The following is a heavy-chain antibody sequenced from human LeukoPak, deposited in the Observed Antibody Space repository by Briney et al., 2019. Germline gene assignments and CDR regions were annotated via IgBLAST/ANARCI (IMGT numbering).Heavy chain of an antibody. D-gene: IGHD3-10*01. J-gene: IGHJ5*02. V-gene: IGHV4-61*02. CDR3: ALGNYYGSGSFNWLYP. CDR2: VYASGST. Sequence: PSETLSLTCSVSGGSMSSGNYYWSWIRQPAGKGLEWIGRVYASGSTNYNPSLNSRVTMLVDTSKNQFSLNLRSVTAADTAVYFCALGNYYGSGSFNWLYPWGQGTLVTVSS. CDR1: GGSMSSGNYY.